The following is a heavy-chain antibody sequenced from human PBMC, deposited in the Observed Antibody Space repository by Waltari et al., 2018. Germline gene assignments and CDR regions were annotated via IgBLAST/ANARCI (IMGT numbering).Heavy chain of an antibody. CDR1: GGSFSGYY. V-gene: IGHV4-34*01. CDR3: ARIDFWSGYYYYYGMDV. J-gene: IGHJ6*02. Sequence: QVQLQQWGAGLLKPSETLSLTCAVYGGSFSGYYWSWIRQPPGKGLEWIGEINHSGSTNDNPSLKSRGTISVDASKNQFSLKLSSVTAADTAVYYCARIDFWSGYYYYYGMDVWGQGTTVTVSS. D-gene: IGHD3-3*01. CDR2: INHSGST.